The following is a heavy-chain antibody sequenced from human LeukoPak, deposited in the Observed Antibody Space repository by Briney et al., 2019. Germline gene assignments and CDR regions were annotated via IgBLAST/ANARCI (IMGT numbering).Heavy chain of an antibody. V-gene: IGHV3-21*01. J-gene: IGHJ4*02. Sequence: PGGSLRLSCAASGFTFSSYSMNWVRQAPGKGLEWVSSISSGSSYIYYADSVKGRFTISRDNAKNSLYLQMNSLRAEDTAVYYCARADTAMAYFDYWGQGTLVTVSS. CDR1: GFTFSSYS. CDR3: ARADTAMAYFDY. D-gene: IGHD5-18*01. CDR2: ISSGSSYI.